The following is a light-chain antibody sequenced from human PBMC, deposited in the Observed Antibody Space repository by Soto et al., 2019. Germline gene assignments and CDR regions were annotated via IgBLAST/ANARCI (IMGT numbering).Light chain of an antibody. CDR1: QSVSSSY. J-gene: IGKJ5*01. V-gene: IGKV3D-20*01. Sequence: EIVLTQSPATLSLSPGERATLSCGASQSVSSSYLAWYQQKPGLAPRLLIYDASSRATGIPDRFSGCGSGTDFTLTISRLEPEDFAVYYCQQYGSSPQITFGQGTRLEIK. CDR3: QQYGSSPQIT. CDR2: DAS.